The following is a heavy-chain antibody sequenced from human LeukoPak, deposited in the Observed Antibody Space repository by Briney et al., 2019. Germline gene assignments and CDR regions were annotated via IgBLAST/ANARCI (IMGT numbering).Heavy chain of an antibody. CDR3: ARGTGHYYDSSGYYSGYYYYMDV. CDR1: GYTFTSYG. CDR2: MSAYNGNT. V-gene: IGHV1-18*01. J-gene: IGHJ6*03. Sequence: ASVKVSCKASGYTFTSYGISWVRQAPGQGLEWMGWMSAYNGNTNYAQKLQGRVTMTTDTSTSTAYMELRSLRSDDTAVYYCARGTGHYYDSSGYYSGYYYYMDVWGKGTTVTVSS. D-gene: IGHD3-22*01.